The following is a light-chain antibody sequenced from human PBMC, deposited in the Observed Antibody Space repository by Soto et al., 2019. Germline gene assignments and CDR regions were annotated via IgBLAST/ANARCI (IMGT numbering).Light chain of an antibody. Sequence: EIVLTQSPGTLSLSPGERATLSCRASQSVSSSYLAWYQQKPGQAPRLLIYDASRATGIPDRFSGSGSGTDFTRTITRRDPEDFAVYYCQHYGTSALFGPGTKVDI. CDR3: QHYGTSAL. CDR1: QSVSSSY. V-gene: IGKV3-20*01. CDR2: DAS. J-gene: IGKJ3*01.